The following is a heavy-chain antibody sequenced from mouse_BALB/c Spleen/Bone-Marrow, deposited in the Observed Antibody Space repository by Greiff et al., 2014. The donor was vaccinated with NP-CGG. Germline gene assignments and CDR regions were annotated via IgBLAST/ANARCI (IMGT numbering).Heavy chain of an antibody. CDR3: ARKYYYVMDY. CDR2: INPYNGGT. J-gene: IGHJ4*01. CDR1: GYSFTDYT. V-gene: IGHV1-18*01. Sequence: VQLKQSGPELVKPGASMKISCKASGYSFTDYTINWVKQSHGKNLEWIGLINPYNGGTTYSQKFKGKATLIVDKSSSTAYMELLSLTSEDSAVYYCARKYYYVMDYRGQGTSVTVSS.